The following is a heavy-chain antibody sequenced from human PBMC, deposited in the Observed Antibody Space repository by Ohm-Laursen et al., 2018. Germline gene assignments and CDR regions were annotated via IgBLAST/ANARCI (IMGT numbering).Heavy chain of an antibody. Sequence: SLRLSCAASGFTFSRNGMHWVRQAPGKGLEWVAVIWYDGSNKYYADSVKGRFTTSRDNSENTLYLQMNSLRAEDTAVYYCARDTTLGYSGYDLNYWGQGTLVTVSS. CDR1: GFTFSRNG. J-gene: IGHJ4*02. V-gene: IGHV3-33*01. CDR3: ARDTTLGYSGYDLNY. D-gene: IGHD5-12*01. CDR2: IWYDGSNK.